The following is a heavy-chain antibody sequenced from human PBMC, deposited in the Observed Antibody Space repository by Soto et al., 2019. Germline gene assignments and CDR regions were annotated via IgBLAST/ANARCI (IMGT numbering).Heavy chain of an antibody. Sequence: PSETLSLTCTVSGGSISGYYWSWIRQPPGKGLEWIGYMYNTGSTVYNPSFKSRVTISVDTSKNQFSLKLSSVTAADTAVYYCAIIVIISGYHYVLAVCGQGTTVPVSS. V-gene: IGHV4-59*01. J-gene: IGHJ6*02. CDR3: AIIVIISGYHYVLAV. CDR2: MYNTGST. CDR1: GGSISGYY. D-gene: IGHD3-10*01.